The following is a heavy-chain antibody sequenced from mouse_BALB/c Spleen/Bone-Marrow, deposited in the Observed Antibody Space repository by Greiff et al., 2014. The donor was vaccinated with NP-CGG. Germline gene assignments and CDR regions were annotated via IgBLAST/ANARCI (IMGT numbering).Heavy chain of an antibody. CDR2: IDPAIFT. CDR3: ASYRYGWYFDV. Sequence: VQLQQSGAELVKPGASVKLSCTASGFNIKDTYLHWVKQRPEQGLDWIGRIDPAIFTKYDPKFQGKTTITADTSSNTAYLHLSSLTSEDTAVYYCASYRYGWYFDVWGAGTTVTVSS. V-gene: IGHV14-3*02. D-gene: IGHD2-14*01. CDR1: GFNIKDTY. J-gene: IGHJ1*01.